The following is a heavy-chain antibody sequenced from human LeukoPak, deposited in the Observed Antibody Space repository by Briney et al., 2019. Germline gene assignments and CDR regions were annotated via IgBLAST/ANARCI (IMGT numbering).Heavy chain of an antibody. CDR2: ISGNAGST. D-gene: IGHD3-10*01. CDR3: AKVVFVLTNLYYFDC. Sequence: GSLRLSCAASGFTFSSYAMSWVRQAPGKGLEWVSGISGNAGSTYYADSVKGRFTISRDNSKNTLYLQMNSLRAEDTAVYFCAKVVFVLTNLYYFDCWGQGTLVTVSS. J-gene: IGHJ4*02. CDR1: GFTFSSYA. V-gene: IGHV3-23*01.